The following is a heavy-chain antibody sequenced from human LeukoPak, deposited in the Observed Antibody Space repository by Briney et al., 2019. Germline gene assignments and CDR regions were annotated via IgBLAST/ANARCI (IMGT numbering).Heavy chain of an antibody. CDR3: ARGSYDILTGYSIDY. J-gene: IGHJ4*02. V-gene: IGHV4-59*01. CDR2: IYYSGST. D-gene: IGHD3-9*01. Sequence: SETLSLTCTVSGGSISSYYWSWIRQPPGKGLEWIGYIYYSGSTNYNPSLKSRGTISVDTSKNQFSLKLSSVTAADTAVYYCARGSYDILTGYSIDYWAQRTLVTVSS. CDR1: GGSISSYY.